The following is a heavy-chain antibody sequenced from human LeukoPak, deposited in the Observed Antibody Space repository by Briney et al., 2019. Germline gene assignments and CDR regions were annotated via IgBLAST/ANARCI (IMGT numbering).Heavy chain of an antibody. CDR1: GVSFSGYY. V-gene: IGHV4-34*01. D-gene: IGHD3-10*01. CDR2: INHSGST. Sequence: PSETLSLTCAVYGVSFSGYYWSWIRQPPGKGLEWIGEINHSGSTNDNPSLKSRVTISVDTSKNQFSLKLSSVTAADTAVYYCARPLHPSYYYGSGSLGYWGQGTLVTVSS. CDR3: ARPLHPSYYYGSGSLGY. J-gene: IGHJ4*02.